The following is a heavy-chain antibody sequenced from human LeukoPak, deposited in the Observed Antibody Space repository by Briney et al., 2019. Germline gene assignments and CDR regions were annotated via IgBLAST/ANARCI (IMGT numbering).Heavy chain of an antibody. CDR3: AYYGDPPYNWFDP. CDR2: TYYRSKRYS. J-gene: IGHJ5*02. D-gene: IGHD3-10*01. Sequence: SQILSLTCDISGDSVSSNSAAWNWIRQSPSRGLEWLGRTYYRSKRYSDYAASVRSRITINPDTSKNQFSLQLNSVTPEDTAVYYCAYYGDPPYNWFDPWGQGILVTVSS. V-gene: IGHV6-1*01. CDR1: GDSVSSNSAA.